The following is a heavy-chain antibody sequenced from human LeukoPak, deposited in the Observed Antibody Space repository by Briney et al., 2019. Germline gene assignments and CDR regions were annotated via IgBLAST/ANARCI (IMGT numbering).Heavy chain of an antibody. CDR2: IYTSGST. J-gene: IGHJ5*02. CDR3: ARVAAVAGTGNWFDP. Sequence: SETLSLTCTVSGGSISSGSYYWSWIRQPAGKGLEWIGRIYTSGSTNYNPSLKSRVTISVDTSKNQSSLKLSSVTAADTAVYYCARVAAVAGTGNWFDPWGQGTLVTVSS. CDR1: GGSISSGSYY. D-gene: IGHD6-19*01. V-gene: IGHV4-61*02.